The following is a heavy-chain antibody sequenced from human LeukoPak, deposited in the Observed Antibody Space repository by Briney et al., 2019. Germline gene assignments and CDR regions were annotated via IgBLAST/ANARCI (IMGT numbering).Heavy chain of an antibody. V-gene: IGHV1-69*04. CDR1: GGTFISYA. CDR2: IIPILGIA. CDR3: ARDLLPGSDTVDYYDSTTGY. D-gene: IGHD3-22*01. Sequence: ASVKVSFKASGGTFISYAISWVRQAPGQGLEWMGRIIPILGIANYAQKFQGRVTITADKSTSTAYMELSSLRSEDTAVYYCARDLLPGSDTVDYYDSTTGYWGQGTLVTVSS. J-gene: IGHJ4*02.